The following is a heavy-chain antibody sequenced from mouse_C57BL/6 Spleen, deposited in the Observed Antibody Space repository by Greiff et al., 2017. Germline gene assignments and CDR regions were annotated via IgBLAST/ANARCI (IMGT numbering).Heavy chain of an antibody. V-gene: IGHV5-6*01. Sequence: EVKLVESGGDLVKPGGSLKLSCAASGFTFSSYGMSWVRQTPDQRLAWVATISSGGSYTYYPDSVKGRFTISRDNAKNTLYMQMSILKSEDTAMYYCARQRVHYYGSSDLDDWGQSATLSVAT. J-gene: IGHJ2*01. CDR1: GFTFSSYG. CDR2: ISSGGSYT. D-gene: IGHD1-1*01. CDR3: ARQRVHYYGSSDLDD.